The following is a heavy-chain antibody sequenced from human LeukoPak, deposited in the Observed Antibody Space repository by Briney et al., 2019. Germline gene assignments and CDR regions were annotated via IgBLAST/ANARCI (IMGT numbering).Heavy chain of an antibody. J-gene: IGHJ4*02. CDR1: GGSISSGGYY. D-gene: IGHD3-16*01. CDR2: IYYSGST. V-gene: IGHV4-31*03. CDR3: ARDYAGDFDY. Sequence: SETLSLTCTVSGGSISSGGYYWSWIRQHPGKGLEWIGYIYYSGSTYYNPSLKSRVTISVDTSKNQFSLKLSSVTAADTAVYYCARDYAGDFDYWGQGTLVTVSS.